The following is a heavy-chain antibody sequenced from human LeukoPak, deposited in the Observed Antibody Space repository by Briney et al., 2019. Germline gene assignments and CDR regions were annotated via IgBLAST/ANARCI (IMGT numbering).Heavy chain of an antibody. D-gene: IGHD6-6*01. V-gene: IGHV1-69*13. Sequence: SVKVSCKASGGTFISYAISWVRQAPGQGLEWMGGIIPIFGTANYAQKFQGRVTITADESTSTASMELSSLRSEDTAVYYCASAYSSSSPPSYWGQGTLVTVSS. CDR1: GGTFISYA. CDR2: IIPIFGTA. CDR3: ASAYSSSSPPSY. J-gene: IGHJ4*02.